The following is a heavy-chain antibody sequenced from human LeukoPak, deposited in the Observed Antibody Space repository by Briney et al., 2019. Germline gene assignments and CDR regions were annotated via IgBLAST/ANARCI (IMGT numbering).Heavy chain of an antibody. D-gene: IGHD2-21*01. CDR1: GFTFSSYS. CDR2: ISGSGGST. CDR3: ARDPMWFTGPRE. Sequence: QPGGSLRLSCAASGFTFSSYSMNWVRQAPGKGLEWVSTISGSGGSTYYADSVKGRFTISRDNSKNTVYLQMNSLRAEDTAVYYCARDPMWFTGPREWGQGTLVTVSS. V-gene: IGHV3-23*01. J-gene: IGHJ4*02.